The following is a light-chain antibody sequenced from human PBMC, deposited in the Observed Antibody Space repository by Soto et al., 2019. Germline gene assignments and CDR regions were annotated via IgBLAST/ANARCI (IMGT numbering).Light chain of an antibody. V-gene: IGKV3-15*01. J-gene: IGKJ2*01. CDR1: QSVSSN. Sequence: EIVMTQSPATLYVSPGEKATLSCRASQSVSSNLAWYQQKPGQAPRLLIYGASTRATGIPARFSGTRSGTEFTLTISSLQSEDFAVYYCQQYNNWPPYTFGQVTKLEIQ. CDR2: GAS. CDR3: QQYNNWPPYT.